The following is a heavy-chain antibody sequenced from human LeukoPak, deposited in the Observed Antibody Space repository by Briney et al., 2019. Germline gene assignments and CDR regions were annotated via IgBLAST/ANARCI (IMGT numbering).Heavy chain of an antibody. D-gene: IGHD6-13*01. CDR3: GSSSSLGPRG. J-gene: IGHJ4*02. V-gene: IGHV4-39*01. CDR2: IYYSGST. Sequence: PSETLSLTCTVSGGSISSSSYYWGWIRQPPGKGLEWIGSIYYSGSTYYNPSLKSRVTISVGTSKNQFSLKLSSVTAADTAVYYCGSSSSLGPRGWGQGTLVTVSS. CDR1: GGSISSSSYY.